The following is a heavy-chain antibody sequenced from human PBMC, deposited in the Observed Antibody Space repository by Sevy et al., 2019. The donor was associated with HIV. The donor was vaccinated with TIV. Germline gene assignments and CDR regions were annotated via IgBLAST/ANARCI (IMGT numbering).Heavy chain of an antibody. CDR2: LSFGCGEI. V-gene: IGHV3-23*01. Sequence: GGSLRLSCAASGFTFRKYSMSWVRQPPGKGLEWVSTLSFGCGEINYADSVKGRFTISRDNSKISVYLQMNNLRPEDTAVYYCAREGCTKPHDYWGQGTLVTVSS. J-gene: IGHJ4*02. CDR3: AREGCTKPHDY. CDR1: GFTFRKYS. D-gene: IGHD2-8*01.